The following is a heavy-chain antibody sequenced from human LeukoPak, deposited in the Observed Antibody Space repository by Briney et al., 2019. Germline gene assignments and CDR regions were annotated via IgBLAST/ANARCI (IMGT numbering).Heavy chain of an antibody. D-gene: IGHD4-17*01. CDR2: ISSSGSTI. CDR1: GFTFSNFE. CDR3: ARRVDYGDYAFDY. J-gene: IGHJ4*02. Sequence: GGSLRLSCAASGFTFSNFEMNWVRQAPGKGLEWVSYISSSGSTIHYADSVKGRFTISRDNAKNSLYLQMNSLRAEDTAVYYCARRVDYGDYAFDYWGQGTLVTVSS. V-gene: IGHV3-48*03.